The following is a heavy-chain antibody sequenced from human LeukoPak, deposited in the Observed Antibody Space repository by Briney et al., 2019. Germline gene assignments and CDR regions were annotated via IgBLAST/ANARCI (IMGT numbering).Heavy chain of an antibody. D-gene: IGHD3-22*01. Sequence: GGSLRLSCTASGFAFSSYAMTWVRQAAGKGLEWVSGISGSGGSTYYADSVKGRFTISRDNSRNTLYLQMNSLRAADTAVYYCAKGLNYESSAAFDYWGQGTLVTVSS. CDR3: AKGLNYESSAAFDY. J-gene: IGHJ4*02. V-gene: IGHV3-23*01. CDR2: ISGSGGST. CDR1: GFAFSSYA.